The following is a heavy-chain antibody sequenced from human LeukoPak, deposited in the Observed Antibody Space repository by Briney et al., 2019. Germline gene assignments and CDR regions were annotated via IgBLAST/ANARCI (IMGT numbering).Heavy chain of an antibody. V-gene: IGHV4-59*08. J-gene: IGHJ5*02. D-gene: IGHD2-2*02. Sequence: PSETLSLTCTVSGGSISSYYWSWIRQPPGKGLEWIGYIYYSGSTNYNPSLKSRVTISVDTSKNQFSLKLSSVTAADTAVYYCARHHPYCTSTSCYNDWLDPWGQGTLVTVSS. CDR2: IYYSGST. CDR3: ARHHPYCTSTSCYNDWLDP. CDR1: GGSISSYY.